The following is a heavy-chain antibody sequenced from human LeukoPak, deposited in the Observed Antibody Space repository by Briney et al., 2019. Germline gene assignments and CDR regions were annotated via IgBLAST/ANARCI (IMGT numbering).Heavy chain of an antibody. D-gene: IGHD3-22*01. CDR2: IYYSGST. V-gene: IGHV4-59*01. CDR3: ARGGYDSSGYHD. CDR1: GGSISSYY. J-gene: IGHJ4*02. Sequence: SETLSLTCTVSGGSISSYYWSWIRQPPGTGLEWIGYIYYSGSTNYNPSLKSRVTISVDTSKNQFSLKLSSVTAADTAVYYCARGGYDSSGYHDWGQGTLVTVSS.